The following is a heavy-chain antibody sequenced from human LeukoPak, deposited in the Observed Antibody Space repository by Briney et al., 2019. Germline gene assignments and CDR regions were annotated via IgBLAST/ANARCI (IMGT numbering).Heavy chain of an antibody. CDR1: GFTFSSYD. Sequence: GGSLRLSCAASGFTFSSYDMHWVRQAPGKGLEWVTVIWYDGNNKYYADSVKGRFTISRDNSKNTLYLQMNCLRAEDTAVYYCARDRAARGYGMDVWGQGTTVTVSS. CDR2: IWYDGNNK. J-gene: IGHJ6*02. D-gene: IGHD2-15*01. CDR3: ARDRAARGYGMDV. V-gene: IGHV3-33*01.